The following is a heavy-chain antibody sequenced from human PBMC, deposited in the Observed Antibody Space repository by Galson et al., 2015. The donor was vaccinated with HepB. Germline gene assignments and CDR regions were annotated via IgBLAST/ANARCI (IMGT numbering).Heavy chain of an antibody. CDR1: GFTFSSFA. CDR2: ISGGATYT. J-gene: IGHJ6*02. V-gene: IGHV3-23*01. CDR3: AKSQKGPYYYAMDV. Sequence: SLRLSCAASGFTFSSFAMTWVRQAPGKGLEWLSYISGGATYTNYANSVKGRFTISRDNSKNTVFLQMNSLRAEDTAVYYCAKSQKGPYYYAMDVWGQGTTVTVSS.